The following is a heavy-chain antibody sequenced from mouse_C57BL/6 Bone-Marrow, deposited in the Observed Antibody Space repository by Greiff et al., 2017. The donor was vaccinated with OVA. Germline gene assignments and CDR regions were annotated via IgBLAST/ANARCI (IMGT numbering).Heavy chain of an antibody. CDR1: GFTFSDAW. V-gene: IGHV6-6*01. J-gene: IGHJ3*01. Sequence: EVHLVESGGGLVQPGGSMKLSCAASGFTFSDAWMDWVRQSPEKGLEWVAEIRNKANNHATYYAESVKGRFTISRDDSKSSVYLQMNSLRAEDTGIYCCTRVTTRAWFAYWGQGTLVTVSA. CDR3: TRVTTRAWFAY. D-gene: IGHD2-12*01. CDR2: IRNKANNHAT.